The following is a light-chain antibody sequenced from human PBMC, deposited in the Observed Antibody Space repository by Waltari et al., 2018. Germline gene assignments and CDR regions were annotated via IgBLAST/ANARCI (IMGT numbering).Light chain of an antibody. Sequence: DVQLTQSPSSLSASVGARVTITCRASQTLNKFLNWYRQMPGKAPELLISRVSNLQSGVPSRFSGSGSGTDFSLTISSLQPEDFATYYCHQSYSNPQTFGQGTKLKI. CDR1: QTLNKF. CDR2: RVS. CDR3: HQSYSNPQT. V-gene: IGKV1-39*01. J-gene: IGKJ2*01.